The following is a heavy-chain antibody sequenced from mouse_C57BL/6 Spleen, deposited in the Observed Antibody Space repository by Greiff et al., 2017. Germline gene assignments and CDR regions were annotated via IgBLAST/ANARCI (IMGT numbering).Heavy chain of an antibody. D-gene: IGHD2-12*01. V-gene: IGHV2-9-1*01. Sequence: QVQLQQSGPGLVTPSQSLSITCTVSGFSLTSYAISWVRQPPGKGLEWLGVIWTGGGTNYNSALKSRLSISKDNSKSQVFLKMISLQTDDTARYYCSRDPYDYYAMDYWGQGTSVTVSS. J-gene: IGHJ4*01. CDR1: GFSLTSYA. CDR3: SRDPYDYYAMDY. CDR2: IWTGGGT.